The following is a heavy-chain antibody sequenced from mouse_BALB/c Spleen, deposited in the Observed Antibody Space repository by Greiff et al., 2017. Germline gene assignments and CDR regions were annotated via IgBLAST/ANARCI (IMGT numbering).Heavy chain of an antibody. CDR3: ARGLYDYDDLFAY. CDR2: IYPGNGDT. D-gene: IGHD2-4*01. CDR1: GYTFTSYN. V-gene: IGHV1-12*01. Sequence: LQQPGAELVKPGASVKMSCKASGYTFTSYNMHWVKQTPGQGLEWIGAIYPGNGDTSYNQKFKGKATLTADKSSSTAYMQLSSLTSEDSAVYYCARGLYDYDDLFAYWGQGTLVTVSA. J-gene: IGHJ3*01.